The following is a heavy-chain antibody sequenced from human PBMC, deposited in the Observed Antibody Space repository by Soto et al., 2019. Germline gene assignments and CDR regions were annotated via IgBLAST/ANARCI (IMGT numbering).Heavy chain of an antibody. CDR1: GYTFTGYY. CDR2: INPNSGGT. D-gene: IGHD6-13*01. V-gene: IGHV1-2*02. J-gene: IGHJ6*02. Sequence: ASVKVSCKASGYTFTGYYMHWVRRAPGQGLEWMGWINPNSGGTNYAQKFQGRVTMTRDTSISTAYMELSRLRSDDTAVYYCARDSSSWYYYYYGMAVWGQGTPVTVSS. CDR3: ARDSSSWYYYYYGMAV.